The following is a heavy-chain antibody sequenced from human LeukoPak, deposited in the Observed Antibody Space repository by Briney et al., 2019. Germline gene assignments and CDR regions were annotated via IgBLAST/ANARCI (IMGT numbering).Heavy chain of an antibody. D-gene: IGHD3-9*01. J-gene: IGHJ4*02. CDR1: GGYY. V-gene: IGHV4-34*01. CDR2: INPSGIT. CDR3: ARGRYYDILTGYSNYFDY. Sequence: PSETLSLTCAVYGGYYWSWIRQPPGKGLEWIGEINPSGITNYNPSLKSRVTISVDTSKNQFSLKLSSVTAADTAVYYCARGRYYDILTGYSNYFDYWGQGTLVTVSS.